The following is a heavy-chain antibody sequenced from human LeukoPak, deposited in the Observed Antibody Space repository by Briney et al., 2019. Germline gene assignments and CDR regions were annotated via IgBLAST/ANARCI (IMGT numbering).Heavy chain of an antibody. Sequence: SVKVSCKASGGTFSSYAISWVRQAPGQGLEWMGGIIPIFGTANYAQKFQGRVTSTTDESTSTAYMGLSSLRSEDTAVYYCARITYSGSYYFDYWGQRTLVTVSS. CDR3: ARITYSGSYYFDY. CDR2: IIPIFGTA. V-gene: IGHV1-69*05. CDR1: GGTFSSYA. D-gene: IGHD1-26*01. J-gene: IGHJ4*02.